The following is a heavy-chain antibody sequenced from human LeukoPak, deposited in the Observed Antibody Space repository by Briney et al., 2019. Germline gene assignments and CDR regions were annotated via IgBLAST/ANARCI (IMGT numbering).Heavy chain of an antibody. Sequence: SVKVSCKAPGGTFSSYAISWVRQAPGQGLEWMGGIIPIFGTANYAQKFQGRVTITADESTSTAYMELSSLRSEDTAVYHCASGGGFGELQVDYWGQGTLVTVSS. J-gene: IGHJ4*02. V-gene: IGHV1-69*13. D-gene: IGHD3-10*01. CDR1: GGTFSSYA. CDR2: IIPIFGTA. CDR3: ASGGGFGELQVDY.